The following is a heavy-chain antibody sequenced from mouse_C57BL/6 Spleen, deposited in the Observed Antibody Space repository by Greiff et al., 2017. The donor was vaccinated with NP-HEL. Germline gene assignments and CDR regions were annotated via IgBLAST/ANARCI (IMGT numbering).Heavy chain of an antibody. CDR1: GYTFTSYT. CDR3: ARLSLLSGAMDY. J-gene: IGHJ4*01. D-gene: IGHD6-2*01. Sequence: QVQLQQSGAELARPGASVKMSCKASGYTFTSYTMHWVKQRPGQGLEWIGYINPSSGYTKYNQKFKDKATLTADKSSSTAYMQLSSLTSEDSAVYYCARLSLLSGAMDYWGQGTSVTVSS. V-gene: IGHV1-4*01. CDR2: INPSSGYT.